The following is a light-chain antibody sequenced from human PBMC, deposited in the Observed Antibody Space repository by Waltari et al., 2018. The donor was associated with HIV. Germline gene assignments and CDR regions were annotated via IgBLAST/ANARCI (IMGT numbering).Light chain of an antibody. J-gene: IGLJ2*01. V-gene: IGLV1-44*01. CDR1: PSNLGGNS. CDR3: ATWDDTMSVV. Sequence: SLLTQPPSVSGAPGQRVNISCSGGPSNLGGNSVNWYRQLPGTAPILLIYNNEQRASSVPVRFSGSKSATSASLVISGLQSDDEADYYCATWDDTMSVVFGGGTRLTVL. CDR2: NNE.